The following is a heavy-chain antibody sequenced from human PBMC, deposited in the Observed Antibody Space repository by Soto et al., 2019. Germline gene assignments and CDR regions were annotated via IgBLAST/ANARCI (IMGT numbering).Heavy chain of an antibody. Sequence: QVQLVQSGAEVKKPGSSVKVSCKASGGTFSSYTISWVRQAPGQGLEWMGRIIPILGIANYAQKFQGRVTITADKSTSPDYLELSSLISEDTAVYYCARDSMVRGVTRRDYYYMDVWGKGTTVTVSS. J-gene: IGHJ6*03. CDR3: ARDSMVRGVTRRDYYYMDV. CDR2: IIPILGIA. D-gene: IGHD3-10*01. CDR1: GGTFSSYT. V-gene: IGHV1-69*08.